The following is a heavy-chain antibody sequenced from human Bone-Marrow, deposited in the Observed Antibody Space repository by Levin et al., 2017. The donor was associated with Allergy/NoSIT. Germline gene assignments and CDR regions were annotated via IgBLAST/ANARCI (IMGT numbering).Heavy chain of an antibody. Sequence: SETLSLTCTVSGGSISSGDYYWSWIRQPPGKGLEWIGYIYYSGSTYYNPSLKSRVTISVDTSKNQFSLKLSSVTAADTAVYYCARGRDFDWLHPLRDWGQGTLVTVSS. CDR3: ARGRDFDWLHPLRD. D-gene: IGHD3-9*01. V-gene: IGHV4-30-4*01. CDR2: IYYSGST. CDR1: GGSISSGDYY. J-gene: IGHJ4*02.